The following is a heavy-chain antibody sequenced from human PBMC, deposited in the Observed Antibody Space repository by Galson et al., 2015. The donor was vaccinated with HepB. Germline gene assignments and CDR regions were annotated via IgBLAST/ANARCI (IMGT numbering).Heavy chain of an antibody. Sequence: SLRLSCAASGFTFSSYGMHWVRQAPGKGLEWVAVISYDGSNKYYADSVKGRFTISRDNSKNTLYLQMNSLRAEDTAVYYCAKDFAPGGEMIVVVIPPDYWGQGTLVTVSS. CDR2: ISYDGSNK. J-gene: IGHJ4*02. D-gene: IGHD3-22*01. CDR3: AKDFAPGGEMIVVVIPPDY. V-gene: IGHV3-30*18. CDR1: GFTFSSYG.